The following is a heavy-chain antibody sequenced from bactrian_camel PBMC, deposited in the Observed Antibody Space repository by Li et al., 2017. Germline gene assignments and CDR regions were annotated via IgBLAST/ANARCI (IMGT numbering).Heavy chain of an antibody. Sequence: VQLVESGGGSVQAGGSLKLSCVASGISFSGVCMGWFRQAPGKEREGVARIATGSGNTYYADSVKGRFTISQDNAKNTVYLQMNSLKPEDTAMYYCAASRGVASFSAMTYAYWGQGTQVTVS. CDR1: GISFSGVC. CDR2: IATGSGNT. J-gene: IGHJ4*01. D-gene: IGHD1*01. CDR3: AASRGVASFSAMTYAY. V-gene: IGHV3S40*01.